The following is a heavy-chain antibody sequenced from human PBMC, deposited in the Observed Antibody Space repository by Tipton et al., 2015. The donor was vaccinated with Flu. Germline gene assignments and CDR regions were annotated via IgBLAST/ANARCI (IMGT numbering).Heavy chain of an antibody. D-gene: IGHD4-23*01. CDR3: ARQGRYGGNTLHNDY. J-gene: IGHJ4*02. Sequence: QLVQSGAEVKKPGSSVKVSCKASGGTFSSYAISWVRQAPGQGLEWMGRIIPIFGTANYAQKFQGRVTITADKSTSTAYMELSSLRSEDTAVYYCARQGRYGGNTLHNDYWGQGTLVTVSS. V-gene: IGHV1-69*06. CDR1: GGTFSSYA. CDR2: IIPIFGTA.